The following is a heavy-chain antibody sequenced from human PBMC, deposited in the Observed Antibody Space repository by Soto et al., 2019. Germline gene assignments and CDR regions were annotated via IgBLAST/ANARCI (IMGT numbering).Heavy chain of an antibody. CDR2: IKQDGSEK. D-gene: IGHD2-2*01. CDR1: GFGFSSYW. V-gene: IGHV3-7*03. CDR3: ARPDCSSTSCYESNYYGMDV. J-gene: IGHJ6*02. Sequence: GSLRLSCAVSGFGFSSYWMSWVRQAPGKGLEWVANIKQDGSEKYYLDSVKGRFTISRDNAKNSLYLQMNSLGAEDTAVYYCARPDCSSTSCYESNYYGMDVWGQGTTVTVSS.